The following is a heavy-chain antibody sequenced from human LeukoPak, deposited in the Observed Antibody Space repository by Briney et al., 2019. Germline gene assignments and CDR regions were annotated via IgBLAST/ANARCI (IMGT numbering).Heavy chain of an antibody. D-gene: IGHD3-10*01. V-gene: IGHV1-18*04. CDR1: GYTFTSYG. Sequence: ASVKVSCKASGYTFTSYGISWVRQAPGQGLEWMGWISAYNGNTNYAQKLQGRVTMTTDTSTSTAYTELRSLRSDDTAVYYCAREVLTYYYGSGSAYYFDYWGQGTLVTVSS. J-gene: IGHJ4*02. CDR3: AREVLTYYYGSGSAYYFDY. CDR2: ISAYNGNT.